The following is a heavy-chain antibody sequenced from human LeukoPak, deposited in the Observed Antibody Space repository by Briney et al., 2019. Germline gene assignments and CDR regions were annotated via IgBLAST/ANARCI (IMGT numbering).Heavy chain of an antibody. CDR3: ARAHRATVTTSYYYYYMDV. CDR2: INWNGGST. V-gene: IGHV3-20*04. D-gene: IGHD4-17*01. CDR1: GFTFDDYG. Sequence: GGSLRLSCAASGFTFDDYGMSWVRQAPGKGLEWVSGINWNGGSTGYADSVKGRFTISRDNAKNSLYLQMNSLRAEDTAFYYCARAHRATVTTSYYYYYMDVWGKGTTVTVSS. J-gene: IGHJ6*03.